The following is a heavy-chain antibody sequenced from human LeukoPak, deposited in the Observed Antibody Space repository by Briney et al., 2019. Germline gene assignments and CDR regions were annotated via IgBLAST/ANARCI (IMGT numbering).Heavy chain of an antibody. CDR1: GFTFSSYS. CDR3: AREFVCWSYYMDV. D-gene: IGHD2-8*02. V-gene: IGHV3-48*01. Sequence: GGSLRLSCAASGFTFSSYSMNWVRQAPGKGLEWVSYISHSSSTIYYADSVKGRFTISRDNAKKSLYLQMNSLRAEDTAVYYCAREFVCWSYYMDVWGKGTTVTISS. J-gene: IGHJ6*03. CDR2: ISHSSSTI.